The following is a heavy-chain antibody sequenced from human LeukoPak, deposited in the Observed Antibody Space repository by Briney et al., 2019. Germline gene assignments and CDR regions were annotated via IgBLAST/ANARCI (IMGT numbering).Heavy chain of an antibody. V-gene: IGHV4-30-4*01. CDR1: GGSISSGDYY. J-gene: IGHJ4*02. CDR2: IYQSGST. CDR3: ARVPDF. Sequence: PSETLSLTCTVSGGSISSGDYYWRWIRQPPGKGLEWIGYIYQSGSTHYHPSLKSQVTISIDRSKNQFSLKLNSVTAADTAVYYCARVPDFWGQGTLVTVSS.